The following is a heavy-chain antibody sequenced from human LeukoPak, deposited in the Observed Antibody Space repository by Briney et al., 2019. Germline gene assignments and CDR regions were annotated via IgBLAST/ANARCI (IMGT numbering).Heavy chain of an antibody. J-gene: IGHJ5*02. CDR2: ISSSSSYI. D-gene: IGHD3-3*01. CDR3: ARETYNDFWSGLNWFDP. V-gene: IGHV3-21*01. CDR1: GFTFSSYS. Sequence: GGSLRLSCAASGFTFSSYSMNWVRQAPGKGLEWVSSISSSSSYIYYADSVRGRFTVSRDNAKKSLSLQMNSLRVEDTAIYYCARETYNDFWSGLNWFDPWGQGTLVTVSS.